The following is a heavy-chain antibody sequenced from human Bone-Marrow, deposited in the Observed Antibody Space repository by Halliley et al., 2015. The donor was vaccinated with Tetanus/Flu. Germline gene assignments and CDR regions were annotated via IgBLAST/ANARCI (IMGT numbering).Heavy chain of an antibody. CDR3: ARESGDWDY. J-gene: IGHJ4*02. CDR2: IGVYNGHT. D-gene: IGHD7-27*01. Sequence: GLEWVGWIGVYNGHTNYAQKFQDRVTMTADTYTNTAYMELRSLRYDDTAVFYCARESGDWDYWGQGTLVTVSS. V-gene: IGHV1-18*01.